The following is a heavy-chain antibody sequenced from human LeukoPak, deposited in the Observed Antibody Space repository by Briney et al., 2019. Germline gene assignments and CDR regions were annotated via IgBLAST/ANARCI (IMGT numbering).Heavy chain of an antibody. CDR1: GGSISSYY. CDR2: IYYSGST. Sequence: SETLSLTCTVSGGSISSYYWSWIRQPPGKGLEWIGYIYYSGSTNYNPSLKSRVTISVDTSKNQFSLKLSSVTAADTAVYYCARDYRGYSYFDYWGQGTLVTVSS. V-gene: IGHV4-59*01. J-gene: IGHJ4*02. CDR3: ARDYRGYSYFDY. D-gene: IGHD3-22*01.